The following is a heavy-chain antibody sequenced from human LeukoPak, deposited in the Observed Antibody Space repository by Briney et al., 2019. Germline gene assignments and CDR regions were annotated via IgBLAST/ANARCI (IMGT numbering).Heavy chain of an antibody. J-gene: IGHJ4*02. CDR2: IYYSGST. CDR1: GGSISSNSFY. V-gene: IGHV4-39*01. CDR3: ATGIAAASIYFFDY. D-gene: IGHD6-13*01. Sequence: KPSETLSLTCTVSGGSISSNSFYWGWIRQPPGKGLEWIGSIYYSGSTYYNPSLKSRVTISVDTSKNQFSLKLSSVTAADTAIYYCATGIAAASIYFFDYWGQGTLVTVSS.